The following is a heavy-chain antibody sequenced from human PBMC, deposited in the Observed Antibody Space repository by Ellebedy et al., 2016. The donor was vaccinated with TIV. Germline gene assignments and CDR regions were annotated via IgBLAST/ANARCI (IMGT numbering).Heavy chain of an antibody. D-gene: IGHD3-16*01. CDR3: ARNFEGLGY. Sequence: PGGSLRLSCAASGLTFSSHSMIWVRQAPGKGLEWVSYISDNSAYINYAESVKGRFTISRDNAKNSLYLQMDSLRAEDKAVYYCARNFEGLGYWGQGTLVTVSS. CDR1: GLTFSSHS. J-gene: IGHJ4*02. CDR2: ISDNSAYI. V-gene: IGHV3-21*01.